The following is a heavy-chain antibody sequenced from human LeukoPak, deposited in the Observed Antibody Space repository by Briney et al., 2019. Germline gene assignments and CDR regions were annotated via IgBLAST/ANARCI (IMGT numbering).Heavy chain of an antibody. J-gene: IGHJ4*02. CDR1: GYTFTSYG. Sequence: SVKVSCKASGYTFTSYGISWVRQAPGQGLEWMGGIIPIFGTANYAQKFQGRVTITADESTSTAYMELSSLRSEDTAVYYCARDVAYSGYDYYFDYWGQGTLVTVSS. D-gene: IGHD5-12*01. V-gene: IGHV1-69*13. CDR3: ARDVAYSGYDYYFDY. CDR2: IIPIFGTA.